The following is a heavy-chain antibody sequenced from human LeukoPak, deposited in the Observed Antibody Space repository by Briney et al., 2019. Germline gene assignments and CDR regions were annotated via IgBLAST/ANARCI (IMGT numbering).Heavy chain of an antibody. Sequence: GGSLRLSCAASGFTFDDYGMSWVRQTPGKGLEWVSGINWNGDSTGYADSVKGRFIISRDNAKNSLYLQMSSLRAEDTAFYYCARVGGATGYYFDSWGQGTLVTVSS. D-gene: IGHD3-16*01. V-gene: IGHV3-20*04. CDR1: GFTFDDYG. J-gene: IGHJ4*02. CDR2: INWNGDST. CDR3: ARVGGATGYYFDS.